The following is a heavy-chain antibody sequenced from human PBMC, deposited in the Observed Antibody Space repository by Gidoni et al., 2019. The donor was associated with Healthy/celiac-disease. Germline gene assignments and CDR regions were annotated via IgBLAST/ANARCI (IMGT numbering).Heavy chain of an antibody. Sequence: EVQMLASGGGWVQPGGYLTRACPASGFPFSTDSMNWVRQAPGKGLEWVSYISSSSSTIYYADSVKGRFTISRDNAKNSLYLQMNSLRAEDTAVYYCARDDGDYFGRGYFQHWGQGTLVTVSS. V-gene: IGHV3-48*01. J-gene: IGHJ1*01. CDR3: ARDDGDYFGRGYFQH. CDR2: ISSSSSTI. CDR1: GFPFSTDS. D-gene: IGHD4-17*01.